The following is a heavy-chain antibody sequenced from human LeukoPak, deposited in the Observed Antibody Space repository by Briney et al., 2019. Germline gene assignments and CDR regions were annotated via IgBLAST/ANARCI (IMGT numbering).Heavy chain of an antibody. CDR3: AREDASGYDSLDY. Sequence: ASVKVSCKASGYTFTSYYMHWVRQAPGQGLEWMGIINPGGGSTSYAQKFQGRVTMTRDMSTSTVYMELSSLRSEDTAVYYCAREDASGYDSLDYWGQGTLVTVSS. D-gene: IGHD5-12*01. CDR1: GYTFTSYY. J-gene: IGHJ4*02. CDR2: INPGGGST. V-gene: IGHV1-46*01.